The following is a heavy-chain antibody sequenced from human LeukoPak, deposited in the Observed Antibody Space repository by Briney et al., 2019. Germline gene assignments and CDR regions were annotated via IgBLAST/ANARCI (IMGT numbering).Heavy chain of an antibody. D-gene: IGHD6-13*01. Sequence: GGSLRLSCAASGSTFSIYAMGWVRQAPGKGLEWVSAISSSGGSTYYADSVKGRFTVSRDNSKNMLYLQMNSLRAEDTAIYYCAKPPAEYRSNWYTYFFDYWGQGSLVTVSS. V-gene: IGHV3-23*01. CDR1: GSTFSIYA. CDR3: AKPPAEYRSNWYTYFFDY. J-gene: IGHJ4*02. CDR2: ISSSGGST.